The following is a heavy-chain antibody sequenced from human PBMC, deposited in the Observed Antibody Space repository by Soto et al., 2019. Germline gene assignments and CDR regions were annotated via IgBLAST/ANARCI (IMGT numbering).Heavy chain of an antibody. V-gene: IGHV3-30*04. CDR1: GLTFSYYA. CDR2: ISDDGRNK. CDR3: TRGYRGMVPCYFAF. D-gene: IGHD3-10*01. J-gene: IGHJ4*02. Sequence: QVQLVESGGGVVQPGRSLRLSCAASGLTFSYYAMHWVRQAPGKGLEWVAVISDDGRNKDYADSVKGRLTMSRDNSKNTLYLEINSLRPEDTAIYYCTRGYRGMVPCYFAFWGQGTRVTVS.